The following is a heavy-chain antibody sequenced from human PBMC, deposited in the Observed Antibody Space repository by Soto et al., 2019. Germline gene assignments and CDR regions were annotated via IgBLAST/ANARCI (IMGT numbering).Heavy chain of an antibody. CDR3: ARDSGPPPTYDFWSGYYTDRYFDY. CDR1: GYTFTGYC. Sequence: ASVKVSCKASGYTFTGYCMHWVRQAPGQGLEWMGWINPNSGGTNYAQKFQGWVTMTRDTSISTAYMELSRLRSDDTAVYYCARDSGPPPTYDFWSGYYTDRYFDYWGQGTLVTVSS. J-gene: IGHJ4*02. D-gene: IGHD3-3*01. V-gene: IGHV1-2*04. CDR2: INPNSGGT.